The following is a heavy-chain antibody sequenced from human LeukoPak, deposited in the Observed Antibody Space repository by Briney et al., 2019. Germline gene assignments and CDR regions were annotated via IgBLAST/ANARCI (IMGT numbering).Heavy chain of an antibody. Sequence: GGSLRLSCAASGFTFSSYVMHWVRQAPGKGLEWVAVIWYDGSNKYYADSVKGRFTISRDNSKNTLYLQMNSLRAEDTAVYYCARDLYGSGWYINYWGQGTLVTVSS. CDR2: IWYDGSNK. CDR3: ARDLYGSGWYINY. D-gene: IGHD6-19*01. J-gene: IGHJ4*02. V-gene: IGHV3-33*01. CDR1: GFTFSSYV.